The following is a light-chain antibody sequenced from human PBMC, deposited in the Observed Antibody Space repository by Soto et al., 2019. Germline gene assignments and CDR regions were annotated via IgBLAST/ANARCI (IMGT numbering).Light chain of an antibody. CDR2: EVS. V-gene: IGKV2D-29*02. CDR1: QSLLHITGETF. Sequence: DVVRTQTPLSLSVAPGQPASISCKSSQSLLHITGETFLFWYLQKPGQSPQLXXYEVSTRVSGVPDRFSGSGSGTDFTLEISRVETDDGGIYYCMQSTQLTPTFGQGTRLEIK. CDR3: MQSTQLTPT. J-gene: IGKJ5*01.